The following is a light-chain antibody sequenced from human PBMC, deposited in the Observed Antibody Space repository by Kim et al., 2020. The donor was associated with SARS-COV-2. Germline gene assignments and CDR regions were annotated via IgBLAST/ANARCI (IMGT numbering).Light chain of an antibody. CDR1: SSNIGAGYD. CDR3: HSFDSSLSGCV. J-gene: IGLJ3*02. CDR2: TNN. Sequence: QRVTISCTGGSSNIGAGYDVHWYQQLPGTAPNLLIYTNNNRPSGVPDRFSGSKSGTSASLAITGLQAEDEADYFCHSFDSSLSGCVFGGGTQLTVL. V-gene: IGLV1-40*01.